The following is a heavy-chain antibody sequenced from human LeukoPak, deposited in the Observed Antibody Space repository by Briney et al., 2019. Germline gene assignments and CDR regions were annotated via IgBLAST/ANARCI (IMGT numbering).Heavy chain of an antibody. D-gene: IGHD5-18*01. CDR1: GFTFSKNG. Sequence: SGGSLRLSCAASGFTFSKNGMHWVRQAPGKGLEWVAYIRQDGTDKYYADSVKGRFTISRDNAKNSLYLQMNSLRAEDTSVYYCARGVYSRGAFDIWGQGTMVTVSS. J-gene: IGHJ3*02. CDR2: IRQDGTDK. V-gene: IGHV3-30*02. CDR3: ARGVYSRGAFDI.